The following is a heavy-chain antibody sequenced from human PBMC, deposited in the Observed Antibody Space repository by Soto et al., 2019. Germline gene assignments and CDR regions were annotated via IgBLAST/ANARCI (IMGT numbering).Heavy chain of an antibody. V-gene: IGHV3-74*01. CDR1: GFTFSTYW. CDR2: INSDGSST. Sequence: GGSLRPSFAPSGFTFSTYWMHWFGQAPGKGLVWVSRINSDGSSTSYADSVKGRFTISRDNAKNTLYLQMNSLRAEDTAVYYCARDPFTYYYYGMDVWGQGTTVTVSS. J-gene: IGHJ6*02. CDR3: ARDPFTYYYYGMDV.